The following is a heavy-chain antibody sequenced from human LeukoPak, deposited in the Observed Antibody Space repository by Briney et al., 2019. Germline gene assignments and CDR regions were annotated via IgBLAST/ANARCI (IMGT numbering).Heavy chain of an antibody. Sequence: GGSLRLSCAASGFTFSSYAMSWVRQAPGKGLEWVSAISGSGGSTYYADSVKGRFTISRDNSKNTLYLQMNSLRAEDTAVYYCAKDLVPRDYVWGSYGYTSFDYWGQGTLVTVSS. D-gene: IGHD3-16*01. V-gene: IGHV3-23*01. CDR1: GFTFSSYA. CDR2: ISGSGGST. J-gene: IGHJ4*02. CDR3: AKDLVPRDYVWGSYGYTSFDY.